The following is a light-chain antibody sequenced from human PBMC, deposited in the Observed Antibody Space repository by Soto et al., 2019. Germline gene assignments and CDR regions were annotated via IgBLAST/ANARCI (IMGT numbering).Light chain of an antibody. CDR1: QTISNW. CDR3: QQYNSYPWT. CDR2: KAS. J-gene: IGKJ1*01. V-gene: IGKV1-5*03. Sequence: IQMTQSPSTLSSSVGDRFTITFQASQTISNWLACYQQKPGKAPKLLIYKASTLESGVPSRFSGSGSGTDFTLTISSLQPDDFTTFYCQQYNSYPWTFGQGTKVDIK.